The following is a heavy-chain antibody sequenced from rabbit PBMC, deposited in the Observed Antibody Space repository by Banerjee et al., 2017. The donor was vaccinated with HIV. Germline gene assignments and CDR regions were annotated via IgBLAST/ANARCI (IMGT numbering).Heavy chain of an antibody. Sequence: QEQLEESGGDLVKPEGSLTLTCKASGLDFSSNYYMCWVRQAPGKGLEWIACIDIGSGGSTWYASWAKGRFTISKTSSTTVTLQMTSLTAADTATYFCARDTNNHGRLTRLDLWGQGTLVTVS. CDR1: GLDFSSNYY. CDR3: ARDTNNHGRLTRLDL. D-gene: IGHD1-1*01. V-gene: IGHV1S45*01. CDR2: IDIGSGGST. J-gene: IGHJ3*01.